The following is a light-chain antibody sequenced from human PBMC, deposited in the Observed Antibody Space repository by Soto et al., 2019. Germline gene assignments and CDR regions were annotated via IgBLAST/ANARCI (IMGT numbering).Light chain of an antibody. Sequence: DIQLTQSPSSLSASLGDRVTITCRASQTTNSYLNWYQQQPGKVPRLLIYAASNLQSGVPSRCSGSGSGSYFTLTISILQPEDFANYYCQQSYSSPPTFGQGTKVESK. CDR2: AAS. CDR3: QQSYSSPPT. V-gene: IGKV1-39*01. CDR1: QTTNSY. J-gene: IGKJ1*01.